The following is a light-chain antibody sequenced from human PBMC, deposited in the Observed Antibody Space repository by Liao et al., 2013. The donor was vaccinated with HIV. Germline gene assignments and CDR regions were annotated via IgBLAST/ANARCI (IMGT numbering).Light chain of an antibody. CDR1: NIGSNS. CDR2: YNS. J-gene: IGLJ2*01. V-gene: IGLV3-21*01. Sequence: SYVLTQPPSVSVAPGKTARITCGRNNIGSNSVHWYQQKPGQAPVVVIYYNSDRPSGIPERFSGSNSGNTVTLTISETQATDEADYYCQTWDSSTALFGGGTKLTVL. CDR3: QTWDSSTAL.